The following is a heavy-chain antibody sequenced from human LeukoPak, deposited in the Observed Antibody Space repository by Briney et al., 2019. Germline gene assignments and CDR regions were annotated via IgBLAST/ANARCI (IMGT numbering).Heavy chain of an antibody. CDR2: IYYSGNT. CDR1: GGSLSYSSHY. CDR3: ASHLRSGGGDSPNWFDP. V-gene: IGHV4-39*01. J-gene: IGHJ5*02. D-gene: IGHD2-21*02. Sequence: PSETLSLTCTVSGGSLSYSSHYWGWVRQPPGKGLEWIVSIYYSGNTYYNPSLKRRVTIFVDTSKNQFSLNLNSVTAADTAVYFCASHLRSGGGDSPNWFDPWGQGILVTVSS.